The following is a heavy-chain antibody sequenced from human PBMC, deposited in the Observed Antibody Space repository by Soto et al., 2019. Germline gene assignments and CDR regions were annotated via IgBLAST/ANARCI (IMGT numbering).Heavy chain of an antibody. CDR2: ISYDGSNK. V-gene: IGHV3-30*18. D-gene: IGHD6-13*01. CDR3: AKSAAGTAYFDGMDV. Sequence: SMRLSCAASGFTFSSYGMHWVRQAPGKGLEWVAVISYDGSNKYYADSVKGRFTISRDNSKNTLYLQMNSLRAEDTAVYYCAKSAAGTAYFDGMDVWGQGTTVTVSS. J-gene: IGHJ6*02. CDR1: GFTFSSYG.